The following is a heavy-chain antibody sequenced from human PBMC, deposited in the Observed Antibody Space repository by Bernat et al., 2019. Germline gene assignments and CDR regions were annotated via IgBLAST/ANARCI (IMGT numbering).Heavy chain of an antibody. Sequence: QVQLVESGGGVVQPGGSLRLSCAASGFTFRNYGMHWVRQTPTKGLEWVAFTRYDGDNKYYLDSVKGRFTISRDNSKNTLYLQMNSLRTEDTAVYYCAKDGSRGIQLGEFGTLGMDGWGQGTTVTVSS. CDR1: GFTFRNYG. CDR2: TRYDGDNK. D-gene: IGHD3-16*01. V-gene: IGHV3-30*02. J-gene: IGHJ6*02. CDR3: AKDGSRGIQLGEFGTLGMDG.